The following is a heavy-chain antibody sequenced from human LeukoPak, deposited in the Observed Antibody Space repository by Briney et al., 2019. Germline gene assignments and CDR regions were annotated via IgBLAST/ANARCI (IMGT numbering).Heavy chain of an antibody. Sequence: GGSLRLSCAASVFTVSSNYMSWLRQAPGKGLECVSDIYSGGTTYYADSVKGRFTISRENSKNTLHHQMNSLRAEDTAVYYCARDQYSYAHAAHWGQGTLVTVSS. CDR3: ARDQYSYAHAAH. V-gene: IGHV3-66*01. D-gene: IGHD5-18*01. CDR1: VFTVSSNY. CDR2: IYSGGTT. J-gene: IGHJ4*02.